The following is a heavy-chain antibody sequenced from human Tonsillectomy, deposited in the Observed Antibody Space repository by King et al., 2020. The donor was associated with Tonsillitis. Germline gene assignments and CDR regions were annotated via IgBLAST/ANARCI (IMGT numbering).Heavy chain of an antibody. D-gene: IGHD6-19*01. Sequence: QLVQSGGGVVQPGRSLRLSCAASGFTFSNYGMDWVRQAPGKGLEWVAFISYDGSNKYYADSVKGRFTISRDNSKNTLYLQMNSLRAEDTAVYYCAKEEWLDRYFDYWGQGTLVTVSS. CDR3: AKEEWLDRYFDY. J-gene: IGHJ4*02. CDR2: ISYDGSNK. CDR1: GFTFSNYG. V-gene: IGHV3-30*18.